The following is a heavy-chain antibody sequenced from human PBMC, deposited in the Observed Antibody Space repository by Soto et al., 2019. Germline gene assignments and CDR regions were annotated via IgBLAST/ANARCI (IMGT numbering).Heavy chain of an antibody. Sequence: ASVKVSCKASGGTFSSYTISWVRQAPGQGLEWMGRIIPILGIANYAQKFQGRVTITADESTSTAYMELSSLRSEDTAVYYCARMAVDTVGALYYYYGMDVWGQGTTVTVSS. CDR3: ARMAVDTVGALYYYYGMDV. CDR2: IIPILGIA. CDR1: GGTFSSYT. D-gene: IGHD1-26*01. V-gene: IGHV1-69*02. J-gene: IGHJ6*02.